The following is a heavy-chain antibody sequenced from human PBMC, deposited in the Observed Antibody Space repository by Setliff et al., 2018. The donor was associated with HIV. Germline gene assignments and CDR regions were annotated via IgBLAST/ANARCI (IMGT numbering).Heavy chain of an antibody. D-gene: IGHD1-26*01. V-gene: IGHV4-31*03. Sequence: SETLSLTCSVSGVSIVTGGFYYSWIRQHPGKGLEWLGTVYYTGKTYYNPSLQSRLTMSAVTSRNQLYLKMNSVTAADTAVYYCAREGTYSGTYWVRRVASFDIWGQGTMVTVSS. CDR3: AREGTYSGTYWVRRVASFDI. CDR1: GVSIVTGGFY. CDR2: VYYTGKT. J-gene: IGHJ3*02.